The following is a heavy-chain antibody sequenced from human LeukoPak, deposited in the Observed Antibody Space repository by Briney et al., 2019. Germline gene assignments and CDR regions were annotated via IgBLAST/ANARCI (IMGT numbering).Heavy chain of an antibody. J-gene: IGHJ3*02. CDR1: GGSISSYY. Sequence: SETLSLTCTVSGGSISSYYWSWIRQSPGKGLEWIGYIYYSGGTIYNPSLKSRVTISVDTSKKQFSLKLSAVTAADTAFYYGTRQILSYPHDAFDIWGQGTMVTVSS. D-gene: IGHD1-26*01. CDR2: IYYSGGT. CDR3: TRQILSYPHDAFDI. V-gene: IGHV4-59*01.